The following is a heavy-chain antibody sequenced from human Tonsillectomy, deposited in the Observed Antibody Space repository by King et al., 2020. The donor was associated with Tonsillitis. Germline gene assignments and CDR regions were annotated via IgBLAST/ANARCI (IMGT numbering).Heavy chain of an antibody. CDR3: ARSYTSRWYTPPYDS. Sequence: DVQLVESGGGLVQPGRSLRLTCAASGYTFEDFSMHWVRQAPGKGLEWVAGISWNSVAIGYGDSVKGRFTLSRDNAKNSLYLQMDSLRTDDTALYFCARSYTSRWYTPPYDSWGQGTLVTVST. CDR2: ISWNSVAI. V-gene: IGHV3-9*01. D-gene: IGHD6-13*01. CDR1: GYTFEDFS. J-gene: IGHJ4*02.